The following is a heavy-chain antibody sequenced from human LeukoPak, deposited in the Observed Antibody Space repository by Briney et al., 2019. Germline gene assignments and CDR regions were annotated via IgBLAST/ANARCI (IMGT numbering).Heavy chain of an antibody. CDR1: GFTFSRYS. CDR3: ARGGSGQTQIVF. CDR2: SSSSSTYI. J-gene: IGHJ4*02. V-gene: IGHV3-21*01. Sequence: GGSLRLSCAASGFTFSRYSMNWVRQAPGKGLEWVSASSSSSTYIYYADSVKGRFTISRDNAKNSLYLQMNSLRPEDTAVYYCARGGSGQTQIVFWGQGTLVTVSS. D-gene: IGHD2-15*01.